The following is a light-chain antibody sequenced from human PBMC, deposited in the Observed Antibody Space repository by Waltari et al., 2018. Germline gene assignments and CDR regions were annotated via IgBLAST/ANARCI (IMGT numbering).Light chain of an antibody. CDR2: GAS. J-gene: IGKJ2*01. CDR3: QQYGSSVMYT. Sequence: VILTQSPGTLSLSPGERATVSRRASQYTNKRYVAWYQQTPGQAPRLLIYGASSRAAGIPDRFSGSGSGTDFTLTISRLEPEDFAVYYCQQYGSSVMYTFGQGTKLEMK. V-gene: IGKV3-20*01. CDR1: QYTNKRY.